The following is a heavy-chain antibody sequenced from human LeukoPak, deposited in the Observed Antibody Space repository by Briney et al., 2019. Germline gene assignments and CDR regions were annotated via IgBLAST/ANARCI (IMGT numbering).Heavy chain of an antibody. D-gene: IGHD6-13*01. CDR3: TTDGPYSSSWSTFDY. V-gene: IGHV3-15*01. CDR1: GFTFSSYE. J-gene: IGHJ4*02. CDR2: IKAKAHGGTT. Sequence: GGSLRLSCAASGFTFSSYEMNWVRQAPGKGLEWVGRIKAKAHGGTTDYAAPVKGRFTISRDDSKNTLYLQMNSLKTEDTAVYYCTTDGPYSSSWSTFDYWGQGTLVTVSS.